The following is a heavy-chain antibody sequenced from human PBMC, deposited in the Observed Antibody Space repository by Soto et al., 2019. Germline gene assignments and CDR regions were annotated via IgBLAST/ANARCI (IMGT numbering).Heavy chain of an antibody. D-gene: IGHD3-22*01. CDR3: AVQPYYYDSSGYSKLDAFDI. CDR1: GGSVSSGSYY. Sequence: PSETLSLTCTVSGGSVSSGSYYWSWIRQPPGKGLEWIGYIYYSGSTSYNPSLKSRVTISVDTSKNQFSLKLSSVTAADTAVYYCAVQPYYYDSSGYSKLDAFDIWGQGTMVTVSS. V-gene: IGHV4-61*01. J-gene: IGHJ3*02. CDR2: IYYSGST.